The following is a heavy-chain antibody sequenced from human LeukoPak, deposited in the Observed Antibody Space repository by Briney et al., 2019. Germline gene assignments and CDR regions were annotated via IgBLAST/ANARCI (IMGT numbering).Heavy chain of an antibody. D-gene: IGHD3-10*02. CDR3: AKDIVRAAARDAFDI. J-gene: IGHJ3*02. Sequence: GRSLRLSCAASGFTFDDYAMHWVRQAPGKGLEWVSGISWNSGSIGYADSVKGRFTISRDNAKNSLYLQMNSLRAEDTALYYCAKDIVRAAARDAFDIWGQGTMVTVSS. CDR1: GFTFDDYA. V-gene: IGHV3-9*01. CDR2: ISWNSGSI.